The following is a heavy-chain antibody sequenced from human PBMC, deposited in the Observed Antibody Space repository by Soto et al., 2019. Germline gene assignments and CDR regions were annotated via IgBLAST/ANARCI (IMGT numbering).Heavy chain of an antibody. CDR3: ARFLEWLLDGPHYYHYYGMDV. CDR2: INHSGST. CDR1: GGSFSGYY. J-gene: IGHJ6*02. D-gene: IGHD3-3*01. Sequence: SETLSLTCAVYGGSFSGYYWSWIRQPPGKGLEWIGEINHSGSTNYNPSLKSRVTISVDTSKNQFSLKLSSVTAADTAVYYCARFLEWLLDGPHYYHYYGMDVWGQGTTVTVSS. V-gene: IGHV4-34*01.